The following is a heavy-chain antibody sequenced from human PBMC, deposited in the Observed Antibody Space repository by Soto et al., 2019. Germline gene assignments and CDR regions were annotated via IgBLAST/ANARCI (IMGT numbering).Heavy chain of an antibody. CDR2: MYPGDSDT. CDR3: ARLPGDCNKTSCYYADH. J-gene: IGHJ4*02. D-gene: IGHD3-3*01. V-gene: IGHV5-51*01. Sequence: GASQKISGRGSGYDFNTNWFGWVRQLPGRGLEWVGIMYPGDSDTRYNPSLQGHVTLSVDVTVSTAFLQWRSLETSDTGMYFCARLPGDCNKTSCYYADHWGQGTQVTVSS. CDR1: GYDFNTNW.